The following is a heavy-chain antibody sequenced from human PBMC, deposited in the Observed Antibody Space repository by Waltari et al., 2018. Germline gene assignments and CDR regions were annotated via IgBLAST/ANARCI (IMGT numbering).Heavy chain of an antibody. CDR1: GYSFTSYW. CDR3: ARHPSYYDSSGYLTPDWYFDL. J-gene: IGHJ2*01. CDR2: IYPGDSDT. D-gene: IGHD3-22*01. V-gene: IGHV5-51*01. Sequence: EVQLVQSGAEVKKPGESLKISCKGSGYSFTSYWIGWVRQMPGKGLEWMGIIYPGDSDTRYSPSFQGQVTIAADKSISTAYLQWSSLKASDTAMYYCARHPSYYDSSGYLTPDWYFDLWGRGTLVTVSS.